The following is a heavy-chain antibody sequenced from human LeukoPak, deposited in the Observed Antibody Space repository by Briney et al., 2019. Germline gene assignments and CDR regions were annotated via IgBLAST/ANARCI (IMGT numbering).Heavy chain of an antibody. J-gene: IGHJ6*02. CDR1: GGTFSSYA. D-gene: IGHD2-15*01. Sequence: SVKVSCKASGGTFSSYAISWVRQAPGQVLEWMGRIIPIFGIANYAQKFQGRVTITADKSTSTAYMELSSLRSEDTAVYYCARAGYCSGGSCYLSGMDVWGQGTTVTVSS. CDR2: IIPIFGIA. V-gene: IGHV1-69*04. CDR3: ARAGYCSGGSCYLSGMDV.